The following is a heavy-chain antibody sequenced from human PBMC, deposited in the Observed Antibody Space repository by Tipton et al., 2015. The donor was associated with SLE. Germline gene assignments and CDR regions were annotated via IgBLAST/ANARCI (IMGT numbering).Heavy chain of an antibody. CDR2: ISTSSTTI. D-gene: IGHD4-17*01. CDR3: ARDYGDYGVGVDY. Sequence: SLRLSCAASGFTFSSHAMNWVRQAPGKGLDWISYISTSSTTIYYADSVKGRFTISRDDAKNSLYLQMNSLRDDDTAIYYCARDYGDYGVGVDYGGQGTLVTVAS. V-gene: IGHV3-48*02. CDR1: GFTFSSHA. J-gene: IGHJ4*02.